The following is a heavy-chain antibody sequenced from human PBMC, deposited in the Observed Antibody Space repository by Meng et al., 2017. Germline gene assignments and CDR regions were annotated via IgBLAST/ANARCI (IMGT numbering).Heavy chain of an antibody. V-gene: IGHV1-18*01. J-gene: IGHJ3*02. CDR2: ISAYNGNT. Sequence: ASVKVSCKASGYTFTSYGISWVRQAPGQGLEWMGWISAYNGNTNYAQKLQGRVTMTTDTSTSTAYMELRNLRSDDTTVYYCARDRAPYDGGAFDIWGQGTMVTVSS. D-gene: IGHD3-22*01. CDR3: ARDRAPYDGGAFDI. CDR1: GYTFTSYG.